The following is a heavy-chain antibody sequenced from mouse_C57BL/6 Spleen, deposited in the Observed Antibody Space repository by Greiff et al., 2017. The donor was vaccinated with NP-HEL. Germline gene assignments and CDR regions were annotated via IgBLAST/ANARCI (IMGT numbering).Heavy chain of an antibody. CDR3: ARTPVYYYGGGYAMDY. D-gene: IGHD1-1*02. J-gene: IGHJ4*01. CDR2: INPSSGYT. Sequence: QVQLQQSGAELARPGASVKMSCKASGYTFTSYTMHWVKQRPGQGLEWIGYINPSSGYTKYNQKFKDKATLTADKSSSTAYMQLSSLTSEDSAVYYCARTPVYYYGGGYAMDYWGQGTSVTVSS. V-gene: IGHV1-4*01. CDR1: GYTFTSYT.